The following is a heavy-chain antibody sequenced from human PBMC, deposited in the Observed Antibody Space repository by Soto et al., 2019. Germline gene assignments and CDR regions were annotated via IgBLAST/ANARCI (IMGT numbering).Heavy chain of an antibody. D-gene: IGHD1-7*01. J-gene: IGHJ4*02. CDR3: AKCQNYPYYFDY. CDR1: GFTFSTYA. Sequence: PGGSLRLSCAASGFTFSTYAMGWVRQAPGKGLEWVSVISGSGAGTYYADSVKGRFTISRDNSKSTLYLQMDSLRAEDTALYYCAKCQNYPYYFDYWGQGTLVTVSS. V-gene: IGHV3-23*01. CDR2: ISGSGAGT.